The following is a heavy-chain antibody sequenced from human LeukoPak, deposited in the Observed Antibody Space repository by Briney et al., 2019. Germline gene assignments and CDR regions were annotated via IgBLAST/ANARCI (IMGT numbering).Heavy chain of an antibody. CDR3: ARGGGLDV. J-gene: IGHJ6*02. D-gene: IGHD3-16*01. V-gene: IGHV3-7*03. CDR2: INHNGNVN. Sequence: FTDXPMNWASQAPGKGLEWVASINHNGNVNYYVDSVKGRFTISRDNAKHSLYLQMSNLRAEDTAVYFCARGGGLDVWGQGATVTVSS. CDR1: FTDXP.